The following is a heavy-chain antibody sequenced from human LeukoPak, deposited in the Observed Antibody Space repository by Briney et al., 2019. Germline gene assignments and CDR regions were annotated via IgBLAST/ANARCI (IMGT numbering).Heavy chain of an antibody. Sequence: GGSLRLSCAASGFTFSSYSMNWVRQAPGKGLEWVSSISSSSSYIYYADSVKGRFTISRDNAKNSLYLQMNSLRAEDTAVYYCARAGIRFLEWSPMYYFDYWGQGTLVTVSS. D-gene: IGHD3-3*01. CDR1: GFTFSSYS. CDR2: ISSSSSYI. CDR3: ARAGIRFLEWSPMYYFDY. V-gene: IGHV3-21*01. J-gene: IGHJ4*02.